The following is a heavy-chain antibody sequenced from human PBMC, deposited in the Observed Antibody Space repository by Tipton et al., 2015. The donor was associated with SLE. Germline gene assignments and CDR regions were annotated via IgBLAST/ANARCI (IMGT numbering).Heavy chain of an antibody. CDR3: VRLELPATKADY. V-gene: IGHV4-39*07. Sequence: LRLSCTVSGGSITSGSYYWGWIRQPAGKGLEWIGSIYHSGSTYYNPSLKSRVTISVDTSKDQFSLKLSSVTAADTAVYYCVRLELPATKADYWGPGTLVTVSS. CDR2: IYHSGST. D-gene: IGHD5-24*01. CDR1: GGSITSGSYY. J-gene: IGHJ4*02.